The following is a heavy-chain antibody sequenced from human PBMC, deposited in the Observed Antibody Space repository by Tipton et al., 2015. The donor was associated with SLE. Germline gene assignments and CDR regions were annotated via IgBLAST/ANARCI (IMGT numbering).Heavy chain of an antibody. CDR1: GFTFSSYS. CDR2: ISSSSSYI. Sequence: SLRLSCAASGFTFSSYSMNWVRQAPGKGLEWVSSISSSSSYIYYADSVKGRFTISRDNAKNSLYLQMNSLRAEDTAVYYCARGRYYDYVRRSLSPDDWGQATLVTVAS. D-gene: IGHD3-16*01. CDR3: ARGRYYDYVRRSLSPDD. J-gene: IGHJ4*02. V-gene: IGHV3-21*01.